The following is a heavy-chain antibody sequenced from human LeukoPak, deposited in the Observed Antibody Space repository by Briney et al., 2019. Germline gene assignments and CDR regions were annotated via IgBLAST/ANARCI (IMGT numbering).Heavy chain of an antibody. J-gene: IGHJ4*02. CDR2: ISSSSSTI. D-gene: IGHD3-22*01. CDR1: GFTFSSYS. Sequence: QSGGSLRLSCAASGFTFSSYSMNWVRQAPGKGLEWVSYISSSSSTIYYADSVKGRFTISRDNAKNSLYLQMNSLRAEDTAVYYCAREHITYYDSSGPSDYWGQGTLVTVSS. CDR3: AREHITYYDSSGPSDY. V-gene: IGHV3-48*04.